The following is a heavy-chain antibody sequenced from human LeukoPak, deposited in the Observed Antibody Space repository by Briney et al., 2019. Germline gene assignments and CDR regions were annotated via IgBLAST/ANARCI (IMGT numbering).Heavy chain of an antibody. CDR1: GFTVSSKD. V-gene: IGHV3-66*01. J-gene: IGHJ3*02. CDR3: ASLRARALDI. CDR2: FYSGGNT. Sequence: GGSLRLSCAASGFTVSSKDMNWVRQAPGKGLEWVSAFYSGGNTYYAGSVKDRFTISTDNSKNTLYLQMNSLRAEDTAVYYRASLRARALDIWGQGTMVTVSS.